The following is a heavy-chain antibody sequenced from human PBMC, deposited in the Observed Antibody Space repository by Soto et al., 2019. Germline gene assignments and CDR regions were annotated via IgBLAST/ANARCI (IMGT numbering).Heavy chain of an antibody. CDR1: GFTFSTYW. CDR3: TRERDGMDV. Sequence: GGSLRLSCAASGFTFSTYWMHWVRQAPGKGLVWVSRINSDGSSTRYADSVKGRFTISRDNAENTLYLQMNSLRAEDTGVYYCTRERDGMDVWGKGTKVTVSS. V-gene: IGHV3-74*01. J-gene: IGHJ6*04. CDR2: INSDGSST.